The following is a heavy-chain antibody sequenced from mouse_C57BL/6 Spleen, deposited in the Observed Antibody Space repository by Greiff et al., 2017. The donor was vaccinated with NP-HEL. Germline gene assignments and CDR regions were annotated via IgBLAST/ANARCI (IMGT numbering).Heavy chain of an antibody. CDR2: IYPGDGDT. CDR1: GYAFSSSW. D-gene: IGHD1-1*01. J-gene: IGHJ3*01. V-gene: IGHV1-82*01. CDR3: AREVLITTVVAPFAY. Sequence: QVQLQQSGPELVKPGASVKISCKASGYAFSSSWMNWVKQRPGKGLEWIGRIYPGDGDTNYNGKFKGKATLTADQSSSNAYMQLSSLTSEDSAVYFCAREVLITTVVAPFAYWGQGTLVTVSA.